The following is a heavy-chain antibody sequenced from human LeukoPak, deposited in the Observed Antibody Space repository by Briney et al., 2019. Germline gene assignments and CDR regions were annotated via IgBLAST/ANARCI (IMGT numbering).Heavy chain of an antibody. CDR2: ISGSGGST. V-gene: IGHV3-23*01. J-gene: IGHJ2*01. Sequence: GGSLRLSCAASGFTFSSYAMSWVRQAPGKGLEWVSAISGSGGSTYYADSVKGRFTISRDNSKNTLYLQMNSLRAEDTAVYYCAKNYGDYFSYWYFDLWGRGTLVTVSS. CDR1: GFTFSSYA. D-gene: IGHD4-17*01. CDR3: AKNYGDYFSYWYFDL.